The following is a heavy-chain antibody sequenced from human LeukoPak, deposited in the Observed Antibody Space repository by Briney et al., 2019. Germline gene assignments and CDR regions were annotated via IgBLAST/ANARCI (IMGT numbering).Heavy chain of an antibody. CDR2: IKEDGSEK. CDR3: ARDGTTVTTNYFYGMDV. V-gene: IGHV3-7*01. D-gene: IGHD4-17*01. Sequence: GGSLRLSCVASGFTFSSYWMSWVRQTPGKGLEWVANIKEDGSEKYYVDSVKGRFTISRDNAKNSLFLQMNSLRAEDTALYYCARDGTTVTTNYFYGMDVWGQGTTVTVSS. CDR1: GFTFSSYW. J-gene: IGHJ6*02.